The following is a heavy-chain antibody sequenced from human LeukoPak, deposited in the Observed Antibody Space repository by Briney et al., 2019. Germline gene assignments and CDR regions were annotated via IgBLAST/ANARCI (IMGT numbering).Heavy chain of an antibody. CDR1: GDSITTSSYY. D-gene: IGHD3-22*01. CDR2: IYYSGST. V-gene: IGHV4-39*01. Sequence: SDTLSLTCTVSGDSITTSSYYWGWIRQPPGKGLEWIGNIYYSGSTYYNPSLKSRVTISVDTSKNQFSLWLSSVTAADTAVYYCARLETYDSTLDYWGQGTLVTVSS. CDR3: ARLETYDSTLDY. J-gene: IGHJ4*02.